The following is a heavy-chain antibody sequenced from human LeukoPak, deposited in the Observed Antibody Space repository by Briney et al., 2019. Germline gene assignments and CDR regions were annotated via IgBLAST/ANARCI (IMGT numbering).Heavy chain of an antibody. D-gene: IGHD2-21*01. CDR3: AREIAYSYGMDV. V-gene: IGHV3-11*04. Sequence: PGGSLRLSCAASGFTVSTNYMTWVRQAPGKGLEWVSYISSSGSGSTIYYADSVKGRFTISTDNAKNSLYMQMNSLRAEDTALYYCAREIAYSYGMDVWGQGTTVTVSS. CDR2: ISSSGSGSTI. J-gene: IGHJ6*02. CDR1: GFTVSTNY.